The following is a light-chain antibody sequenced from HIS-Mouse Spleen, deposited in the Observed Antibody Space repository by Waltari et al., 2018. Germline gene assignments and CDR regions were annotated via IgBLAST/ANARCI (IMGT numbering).Light chain of an antibody. J-gene: IGLJ2*01. CDR2: EDS. V-gene: IGLV3-10*01. Sequence: SYELTQPPSVSVSPGQTARITCPGDALPKKYAYWYQQKSGQAPGLVIYEDSKRPSGIPGVFSGSSSGTMATLTISGAQVEDEADYYCYSTDSSGNHRVFGGGTKLTVL. CDR3: YSTDSSGNHRV. CDR1: ALPKKY.